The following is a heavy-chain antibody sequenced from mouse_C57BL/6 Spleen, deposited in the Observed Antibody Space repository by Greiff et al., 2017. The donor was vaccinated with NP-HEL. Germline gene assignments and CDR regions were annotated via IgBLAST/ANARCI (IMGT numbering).Heavy chain of an antibody. Sequence: QVQLQQPGAELVKPGASVKLSCKASGYTFTSYWMHWVKQRPGPGLEWIGMLHPNSGSTNYNEKLKSTATLTVDKSSSTAYMQLRSLTSEDSAVYYCARSKYDYEAMDYWGQGTSVTGSS. CDR1: GYTFTSYW. D-gene: IGHD2-10*02. J-gene: IGHJ4*01. V-gene: IGHV1-64*01. CDR2: LHPNSGST. CDR3: ARSKYDYEAMDY.